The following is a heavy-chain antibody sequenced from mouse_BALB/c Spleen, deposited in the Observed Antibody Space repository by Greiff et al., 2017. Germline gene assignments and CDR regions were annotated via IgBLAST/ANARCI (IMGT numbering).Heavy chain of an antibody. V-gene: IGHV10-1*02. CDR2: IRSKSNNYAT. Sequence: EVQLVESGGGLVQPKGSLKLSCAASGFTFNTYAMNWVRQAPGKGLEWVARIRSKSNNYATYYADSVKDRFTISRDDSQSMLYLQMNNLKTEDTAMYYCVRLYGSSYGWFAYWGQGTLVTVSA. CDR1: GFTFNTYA. J-gene: IGHJ3*01. D-gene: IGHD1-1*01. CDR3: VRLYGSSYGWFAY.